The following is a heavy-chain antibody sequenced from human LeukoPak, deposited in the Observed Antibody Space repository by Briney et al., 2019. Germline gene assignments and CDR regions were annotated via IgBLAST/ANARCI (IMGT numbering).Heavy chain of an antibody. CDR2: ISYDGSNK. D-gene: IGHD2-15*01. Sequence: GGSLRLSCAASGFTFSGYPMHWVRQAPGKGLEWAAVISYDGSNKYYADSVKGRFTISRDNSKNMLYLQMNSLRAEDTAVFYCPRPCSGGSCYQGYRGQGTLVTVSS. J-gene: IGHJ4*02. CDR1: GFTFSGYP. V-gene: IGHV3-30-3*01. CDR3: PRPCSGGSCYQGY.